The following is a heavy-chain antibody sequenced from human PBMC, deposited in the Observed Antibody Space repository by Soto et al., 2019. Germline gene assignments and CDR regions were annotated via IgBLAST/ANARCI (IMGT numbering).Heavy chain of an antibody. CDR3: ARGEGYGDLPFDY. D-gene: IGHD4-17*01. CDR1: GGSISSYY. CDR2: IYYSGST. V-gene: IGHV4-59*01. J-gene: IGHJ4*02. Sequence: QVQLQESGPGLVKPSETLSLTCTVSGGSISSYYWSWIRQPPGKGLEWIGYIYYSGSTNYNPSLMSRVTISVDTSKNQFSLKLSSVAAADTAVYYCARGEGYGDLPFDYWGQGTPVTVSS.